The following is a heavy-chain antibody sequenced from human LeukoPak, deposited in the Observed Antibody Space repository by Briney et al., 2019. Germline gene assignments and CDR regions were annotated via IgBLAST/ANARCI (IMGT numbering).Heavy chain of an antibody. V-gene: IGHV3-73*01. CDR1: GFTFSGSA. CDR2: IRSKTNSYAT. D-gene: IGHD1-26*01. CDR3: TRLHLG. J-gene: IGHJ4*02. Sequence: GGSLRLSCAASGFTFSGSAMYWVRQASGKGLEWVGHIRSKTNSYATIYAASVKGRFTISRDDSKNTAYLQMNSLKTEDTAVYYCTRLHLGWGQGTLVTVSS.